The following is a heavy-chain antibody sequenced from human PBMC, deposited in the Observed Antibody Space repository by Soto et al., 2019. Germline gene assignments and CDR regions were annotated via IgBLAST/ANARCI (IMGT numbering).Heavy chain of an antibody. CDR2: ISPGSRYP. J-gene: IGHJ5*02. V-gene: IGHV3-11*06. D-gene: IGHD2-15*01. Sequence: GSLRLSCASSVFTFSDYYMSWIRQAPGKGLEWLSYISPGSRYPAYADSVKGRFTISRDNARRSLSLQMNSLTVDDTAIYYCVRGGGGGLFDPWGQGSMVTVSS. CDR1: VFTFSDYY. CDR3: VRGGGGGLFDP.